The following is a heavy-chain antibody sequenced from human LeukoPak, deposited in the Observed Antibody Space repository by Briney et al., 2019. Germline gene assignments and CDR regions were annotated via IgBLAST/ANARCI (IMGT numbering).Heavy chain of an antibody. V-gene: IGHV1-2*02. J-gene: IGHJ4*02. D-gene: IGHD1-7*01. Sequence: VASVKVSCRASGYTFTGYYMHWVRQASGQGPEWMGWINPNSGDTNYAQKFQGRVTMTRDTSISTAYMELSRLRSDDTAVYFCARAGGYWNYVYWGQGTLVTVSS. CDR3: ARAGGYWNYVY. CDR1: GYTFTGYY. CDR2: INPNSGDT.